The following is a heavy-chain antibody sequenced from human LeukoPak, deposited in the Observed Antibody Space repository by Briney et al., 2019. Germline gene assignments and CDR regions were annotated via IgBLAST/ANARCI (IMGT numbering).Heavy chain of an antibody. J-gene: IGHJ4*02. CDR3: ARLERWLQFNY. CDR1: GGSISSNY. V-gene: IGHV4-4*09. CDR2: IYTSGST. D-gene: IGHD5-24*01. Sequence: PSETLSLTCTVSGGSISSNYWSWIRQPPGKGLEWIGYIYTSGSTNYNPSLKSRVTISVDTSKNQFSLKLSSVTAADTAVYYCARLERWLQFNYWGQGTLVTVSS.